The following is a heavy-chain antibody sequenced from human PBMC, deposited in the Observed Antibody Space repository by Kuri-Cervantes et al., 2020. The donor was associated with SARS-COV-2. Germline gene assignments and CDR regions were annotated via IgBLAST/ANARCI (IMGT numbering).Heavy chain of an antibody. J-gene: IGHJ3*02. CDR1: GGSFSGYY. Sequence: SETLSLTCAVYGGSFSGYYWSWIRQPPGKGLEWIGEINHSGSTNYNPSLKSRVTISVDTSKNQFSLKLSSVTAADTAVYYCARGTPGLRTATVVAGSDPYDAFGIWGQGTMVNGSS. CDR2: INHSGST. D-gene: IGHD2-15*01. V-gene: IGHV4-34*01. CDR3: ARGTPGLRTATVVAGSDPYDAFGI.